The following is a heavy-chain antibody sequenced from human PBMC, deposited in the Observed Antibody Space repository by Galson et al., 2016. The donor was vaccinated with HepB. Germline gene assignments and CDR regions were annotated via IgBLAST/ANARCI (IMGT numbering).Heavy chain of an antibody. V-gene: IGHV3-30*18. J-gene: IGHJ4*02. CDR1: GSTFSSYG. CDR2: ISYDGSNK. CDR3: AKDGSGSPNY. D-gene: IGHD3-10*01. Sequence: SLRLSCAASGSTFSSYGMHWVRQAPGKGLEWVAVISYDGSNKYYADSVKGRFTISRDNSKNTLYLQMNSLRAEDTAVYYCAKDGSGSPNYWGQGTLVTVSS.